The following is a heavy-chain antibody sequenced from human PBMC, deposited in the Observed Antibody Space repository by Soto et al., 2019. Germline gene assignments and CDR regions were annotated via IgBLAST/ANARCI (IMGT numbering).Heavy chain of an antibody. CDR3: ARVARTAIVSFDY. J-gene: IGHJ4*02. D-gene: IGHD5-18*01. CDR1: GFTFSSYW. V-gene: IGHV3-7*01. Sequence: EVQLVESGGGLVQPGGSLRLSCAASGFTFSSYWMSWVRQAPGKGLEWVANIKQDGSEKYYVESVKGRFTISRDNAKNSLYLQMNSLRAEDTAVYYCARVARTAIVSFDYWGQGTLVTVSS. CDR2: IKQDGSEK.